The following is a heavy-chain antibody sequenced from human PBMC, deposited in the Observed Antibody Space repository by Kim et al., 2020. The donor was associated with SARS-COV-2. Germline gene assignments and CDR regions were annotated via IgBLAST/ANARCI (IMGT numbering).Heavy chain of an antibody. CDR3: ARGVPSIVGATKNWFDP. V-gene: IGHV4-34*01. D-gene: IGHD1-26*01. J-gene: IGHJ5*02. CDR2: INHSGST. CDR1: GGSFSGYY. Sequence: SETLSLTCAVYGGSFSGYYWSWIRQPPGKGLEWIGEINHSGSTNYNPSLKSRVTISVDTSKNQFSLKLSSVTAADTAVYYCARGVPSIVGATKNWFDPWGQGTLVTVSS.